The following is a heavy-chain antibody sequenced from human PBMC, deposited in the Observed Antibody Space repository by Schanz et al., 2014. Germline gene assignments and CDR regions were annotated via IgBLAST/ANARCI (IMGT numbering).Heavy chain of an antibody. Sequence: QAQVVESGGGVVQPGRSLRLSCAASGFTFNFYGIHWVRQAPGKGLEWVAVISYDGSNKYYADSVKGRFTISRDNSKNTLYLQMNSLRAEDTAVYYCARDPSGSYGWFDPWGQGTLVTVSS. D-gene: IGHD1-26*01. CDR2: ISYDGSNK. CDR1: GFTFNFYG. CDR3: ARDPSGSYGWFDP. V-gene: IGHV3-30*03. J-gene: IGHJ5*02.